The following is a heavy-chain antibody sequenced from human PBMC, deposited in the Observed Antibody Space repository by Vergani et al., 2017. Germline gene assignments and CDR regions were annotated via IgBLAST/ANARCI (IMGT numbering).Heavy chain of an antibody. D-gene: IGHD6-13*01. CDR1: GYTFTSYY. CDR3: AKDISEGTIAAARGYFDY. V-gene: IGHV1-46*01. CDR2: INPSGGST. Sequence: QVQLVQSGAEVKKPGASVKVSCKASGYTFTSYYMHWVRQAPGQGLEWRGIINPSGGSTSYAQKFQGRVTITRDTSTSTVYMELSSLRSEDTAVYYCAKDISEGTIAAARGYFDYWGQGTLVTVSS. J-gene: IGHJ4*02.